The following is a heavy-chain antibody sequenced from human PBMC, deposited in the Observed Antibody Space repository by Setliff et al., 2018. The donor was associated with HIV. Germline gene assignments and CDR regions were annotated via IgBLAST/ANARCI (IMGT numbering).Heavy chain of an antibody. D-gene: IGHD3-22*01. CDR2: ISPDNGDT. V-gene: IGHV1-2*02. CDR1: GYTFIDYF. Sequence: ASVKVSCKASGYTFIDYFIHWVRQAPGQGLEWMGWISPDNGDTNIPQRFRGRVTMTRDTSNSHFSLKLASVTAADTAVYYCARHYYTDPFDYWGQGTLVTVSS. J-gene: IGHJ4*02. CDR3: ARHYYTDPFDY.